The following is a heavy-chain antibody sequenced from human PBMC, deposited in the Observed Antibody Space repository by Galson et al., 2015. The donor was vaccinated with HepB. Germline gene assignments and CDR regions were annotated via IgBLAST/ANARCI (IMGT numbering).Heavy chain of an antibody. J-gene: IGHJ4*02. V-gene: IGHV3-30*04. D-gene: IGHD5-12*01. CDR2: ISYDGSNK. CDR1: GFTFSSYA. Sequence: SLRLSCAASGFTFSSYAMHWVRQAPGKGLEWVAVISYDGSNKYYADSVKGRFTISRDNSKNTLYLQMNSLRAEDTAVYYCARDRHLIVATIDMYYFDYWGQGTLVTVSS. CDR3: ARDRHLIVATIDMYYFDY.